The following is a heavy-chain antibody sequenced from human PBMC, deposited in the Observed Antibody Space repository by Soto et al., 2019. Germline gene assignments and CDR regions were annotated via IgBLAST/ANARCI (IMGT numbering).Heavy chain of an antibody. J-gene: IGHJ5*02. Sequence: EVQLLESGGGLVQPGGSLRLSCAASGFTFSSYAMSWVRQAPGKGLEWVSAISGSGGSTYYADSVKGRFTISRDNSKNTLYLQMNSLRAEGTAVYYCTGSSDWYAWFDPWGQGTLVTVSS. CDR1: GFTFSSYA. CDR3: TGSSDWYAWFDP. D-gene: IGHD6-19*01. V-gene: IGHV3-23*01. CDR2: ISGSGGST.